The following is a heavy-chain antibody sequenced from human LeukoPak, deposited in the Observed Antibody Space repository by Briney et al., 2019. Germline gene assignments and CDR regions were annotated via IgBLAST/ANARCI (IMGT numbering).Heavy chain of an antibody. CDR3: ARDNGWSADF. D-gene: IGHD2-15*01. CDR1: GFTFSRHW. CDR2: IKQDGSAK. J-gene: IGHJ4*02. V-gene: IGHV3-7*03. Sequence: GGSLRLSCAASGFTFSRHWMYWVRQAPGKGLEWVANIKQDGSAKPYVDSVKGRFTISRDNTKNSLFLQMNSLRAEDTAVYYCARDNGWSADFWGQGTLVTVSS.